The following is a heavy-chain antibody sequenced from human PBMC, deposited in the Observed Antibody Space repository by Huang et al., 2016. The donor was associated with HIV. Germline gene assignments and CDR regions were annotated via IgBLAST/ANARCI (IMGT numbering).Heavy chain of an antibody. Sequence: QQQLQQWGVGLLKPSETLSLTCAVYGGSFTNYYWGWIREPPGKGLEWIGEIKNGGSRQDSPSRKGRVTISLDTSKNQVSLKLASVSAADTAVYYCVRGPRYVSADWYARLRNYWFFDLWGRGSLVSVSS. CDR1: GGSFTNYY. V-gene: IGHV4-34*01. CDR2: IKNGGSR. CDR3: VRGPRYVSADWYARLRNYWFFDL. J-gene: IGHJ2*01. D-gene: IGHD3-9*01.